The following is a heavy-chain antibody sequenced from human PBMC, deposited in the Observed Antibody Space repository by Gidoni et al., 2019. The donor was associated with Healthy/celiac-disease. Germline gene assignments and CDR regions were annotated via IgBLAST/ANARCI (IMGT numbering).Heavy chain of an antibody. Sequence: EVQLLESVGGLVQPGGSLRLSCAASGSTFSSYAMCWVRQAPGTGLEWVSAIRGSGGSTYYADSVKGRFTISRDNAKNTLYLQMNSLRAEDTAVYYCAKDQFTMIVVAGFDYWGQGTLVTVSS. CDR3: AKDQFTMIVVAGFDY. CDR1: GSTFSSYA. J-gene: IGHJ4*02. V-gene: IGHV3-23*01. CDR2: IRGSGGST. D-gene: IGHD3-22*01.